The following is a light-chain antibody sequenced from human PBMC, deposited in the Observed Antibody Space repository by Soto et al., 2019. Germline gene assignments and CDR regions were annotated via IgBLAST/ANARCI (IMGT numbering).Light chain of an antibody. V-gene: IGKV3-20*01. CDR3: QQYGSSLIT. Sequence: EIVLTQSPGTLSLSPGERATLSCRASQSVSSSYLAWYQQKPGQAPRLLIYGASSRATGIPDRFSGGGSGTEFTLTISRLEPEEFAVYDCQQYGSSLITVGQGTRLEIK. J-gene: IGKJ5*01. CDR1: QSVSSSY. CDR2: GAS.